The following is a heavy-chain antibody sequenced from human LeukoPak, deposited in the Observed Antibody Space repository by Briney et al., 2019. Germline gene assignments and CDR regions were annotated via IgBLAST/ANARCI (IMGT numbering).Heavy chain of an antibody. CDR1: GYTFINNW. V-gene: IGHV1-46*01. J-gene: IGHJ4*02. CDR3: ARPMVRGVIPDY. CDR2: INPTGTGT. D-gene: IGHD3-10*01. Sequence: ASVKVSCKASGYTFINNWMHWVRQAPGQGLEWIGLINPTGTGTLYAQKFQGRVTMTRDMSTSTDYMELSSLRSEDTAVYYCARPMVRGVIPDYWGQGTLVTVSS.